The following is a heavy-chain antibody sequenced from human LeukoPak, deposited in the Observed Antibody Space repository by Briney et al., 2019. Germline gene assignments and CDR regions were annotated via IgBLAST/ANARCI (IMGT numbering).Heavy chain of an antibody. J-gene: IGHJ4*02. V-gene: IGHV1-18*01. CDR3: ARDEAVAGHSDY. Sequence: GASVKVSCKTSGYTFNSYDITWVRQAAGQGLEWMGWITNYNGNTNYARKLQGRVTMTTDTSTSTAYMELRSLRSDDTAVYYCARDEAVAGHSDYWGQGTLVTVSS. D-gene: IGHD6-19*01. CDR2: ITNYNGNT. CDR1: GYTFNSYD.